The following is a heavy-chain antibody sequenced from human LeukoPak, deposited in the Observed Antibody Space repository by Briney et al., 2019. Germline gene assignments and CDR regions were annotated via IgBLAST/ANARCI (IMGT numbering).Heavy chain of an antibody. CDR1: GGSFSGYY. CDR2: INHSGST. V-gene: IGHV4-34*01. D-gene: IGHD3-22*01. CDR3: ARGRRYYYDSSGYPGSYYYYMDV. Sequence: SXTXSLTCAVYGGSFSGYYWSWIRQPPGKGLEWIGEINHSGSTNYNPSLKRRVTLSVDTSKNQFSLKLSSVTAADTAVYYCARGRRYYYDSSGYPGSYYYYMDVWGKGTTVTVSS. J-gene: IGHJ6*03.